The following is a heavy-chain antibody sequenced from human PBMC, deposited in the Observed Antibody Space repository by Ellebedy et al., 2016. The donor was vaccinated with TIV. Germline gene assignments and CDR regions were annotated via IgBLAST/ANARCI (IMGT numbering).Heavy chain of an antibody. CDR3: GRGHYGMDV. V-gene: IGHV1-2*02. Sequence: ASVKVSXXASGYTFTGRYMYWVRQAPGQGLEWMGWINPNSGDTHYAQKFQGRVTMTRDTSITTAYMELSSLRSDDTAVYYCGRGHYGMDVWGQGTTVIVSS. J-gene: IGHJ6*02. CDR1: GYTFTGRY. CDR2: INPNSGDT.